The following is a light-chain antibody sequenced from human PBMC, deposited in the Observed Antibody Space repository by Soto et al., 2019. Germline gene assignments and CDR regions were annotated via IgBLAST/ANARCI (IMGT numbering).Light chain of an antibody. V-gene: IGKV3-20*01. CDR3: QHYGSSPIT. CDR1: QSVSSR. Sequence: EIVLTQSPGTLSLSPGQRASSSCTASQSVSSRLAWYQQKPGQAPRLLISGASSRATGIPDRFSGSGSATDFTLTISRLEPEDFALYYCQHYGSSPITFGQGTGLEIK. J-gene: IGKJ5*01. CDR2: GAS.